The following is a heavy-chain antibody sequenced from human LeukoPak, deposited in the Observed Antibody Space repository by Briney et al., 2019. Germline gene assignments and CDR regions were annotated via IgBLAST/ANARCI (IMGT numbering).Heavy chain of an antibody. CDR3: ARGTTVGIYYYYGMDV. D-gene: IGHD4-11*01. CDR1: GGSISSYY. Sequence: SETLSLTCTVSGGSISSYYWSWIRQPAGKGLEWIGRIYTSGSTNYNPSLKSRVTMSVDTSKNQFSLKLSSVTAADTAVYYCARGTTVGIYYYYGMDVWGQGTTVTVSS. J-gene: IGHJ6*02. CDR2: IYTSGST. V-gene: IGHV4-4*07.